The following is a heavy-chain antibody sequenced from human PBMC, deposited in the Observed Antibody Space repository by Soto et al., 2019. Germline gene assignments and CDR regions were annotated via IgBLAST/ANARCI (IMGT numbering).Heavy chain of an antibody. CDR1: GVTFCSYG. CDR2: ISYDGSNK. J-gene: IGHJ5*02. D-gene: IGHD5-12*01. V-gene: IGHV3-30*18. Sequence: GGCLRLSCAASGVTFCSYGMHGVRQAPGKGLEWVAVISYDGSNKYYADSVRGRFTISRDNSKNTLYLQMNSLRAEDTAVYYCAKKRGGYAWFDPWGQGTLVTVSS. CDR3: AKKRGGYAWFDP.